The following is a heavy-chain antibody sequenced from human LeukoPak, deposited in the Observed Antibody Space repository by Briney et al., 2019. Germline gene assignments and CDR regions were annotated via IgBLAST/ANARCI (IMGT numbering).Heavy chain of an antibody. Sequence: SGGSLRLSCAASGFTFSSYAMNWVRQAPGKGLEWVSCITGSSDYIEYAESVKGRFTISRDNAKNSLYLEMNSLKAEDTAVYYCARDKGSRAFDIWGQGTMVTVSS. J-gene: IGHJ3*02. CDR3: ARDKGSRAFDI. CDR1: GFTFSSYA. CDR2: ITGSSDYI. D-gene: IGHD1-26*01. V-gene: IGHV3-21*01.